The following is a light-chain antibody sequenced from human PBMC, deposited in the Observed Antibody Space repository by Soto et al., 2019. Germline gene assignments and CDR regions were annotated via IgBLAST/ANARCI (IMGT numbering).Light chain of an antibody. CDR3: QQSYGTPIT. J-gene: IGKJ5*01. Sequence: DIQMTQSPSSLSASVGDRVTITCRASQSISRYLNWYQQKPGKAPNLLIYVASSLQSEVPSRFSGSGYGTAFTLTITSRQPEDFATYYCQQSYGTPITFGQGTRLEIK. V-gene: IGKV1-39*01. CDR2: VAS. CDR1: QSISRY.